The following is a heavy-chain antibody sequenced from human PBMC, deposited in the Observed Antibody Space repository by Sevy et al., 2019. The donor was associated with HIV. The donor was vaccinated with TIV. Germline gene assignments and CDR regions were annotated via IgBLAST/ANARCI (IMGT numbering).Heavy chain of an antibody. CDR2: ISSGSSYV. V-gene: IGHV3-21*01. CDR1: GFTFSYYN. D-gene: IGHD3-22*01. J-gene: IGHJ4*02. Sequence: GGSLRLSCAASGFTFSYYNMNWVRQAPGKGLEWVSSISSGSSYVYHADSAKGRFTISRDNAKNSLYLQMNSLRTEDTAVYYCASPLHYYDSPSAYWGQGTQVTVS. CDR3: ASPLHYYDSPSAY.